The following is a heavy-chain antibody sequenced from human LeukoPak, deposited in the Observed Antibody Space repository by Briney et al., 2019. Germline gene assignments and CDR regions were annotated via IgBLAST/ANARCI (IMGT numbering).Heavy chain of an antibody. Sequence: PSETLSLTCIVSGGSISTSSYFWGWIRQPPGKGLERIGSIYYSGITFYNPSLKSRLTISVDTSKNQFSLKLTSVTAADTAVYYCARPLDTTFFNAFDIWGQGTMVTVSS. CDR3: ARPLDTTFFNAFDI. J-gene: IGHJ3*02. V-gene: IGHV4-39*01. CDR1: GGSISTSSYF. D-gene: IGHD2/OR15-2a*01. CDR2: IYYSGIT.